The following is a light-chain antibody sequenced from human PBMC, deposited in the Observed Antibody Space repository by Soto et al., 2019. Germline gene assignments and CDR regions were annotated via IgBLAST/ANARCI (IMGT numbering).Light chain of an antibody. CDR3: QQYYSYPLT. V-gene: IGKV1-8*01. Sequence: AVRITQSASSFSASTGDRVTITCRASQGISSYLAWYQQKPGKAPKLLIYAASTLQSGVPSRFSGSGSGTDFTLTISCLQSEDFATYYCQQYYSYPLTFGGGTKVDIK. CDR1: QGISSY. J-gene: IGKJ4*01. CDR2: AAS.